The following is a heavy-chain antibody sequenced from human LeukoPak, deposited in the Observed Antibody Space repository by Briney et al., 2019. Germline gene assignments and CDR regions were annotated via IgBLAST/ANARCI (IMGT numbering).Heavy chain of an antibody. CDR1: GFTFSDYW. J-gene: IGHJ4*02. CDR2: IKQDGSEK. CDR3: VRDRAYFDSSGFYNLDY. Sequence: GGSLRLSCASSGFTFSDYWMSWVRQAPGKGLEWVANIKQDGSEKYYVDSVKGRFTISRDNAKNSLYLQMNSLGAEDTAVYYCVRDRAYFDSSGFYNLDYWGQGTLVTVSS. D-gene: IGHD3-22*01. V-gene: IGHV3-7*01.